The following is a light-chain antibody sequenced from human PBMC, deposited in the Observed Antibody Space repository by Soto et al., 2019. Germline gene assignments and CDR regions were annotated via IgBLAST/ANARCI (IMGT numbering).Light chain of an antibody. CDR2: VNSDGSH. CDR1: SGHSRFD. V-gene: IGLV4-69*01. Sequence: QAVVTQSPSASASLGASVNLTCTLSSGHSRFDIAWHQQQPEKGPRYLMKVNSDGSHRKGDGIPDRFSGSSSGAERYLTISSLQSEDEADYYCQTWGTGIVFGGGTKLTVL. CDR3: QTWGTGIV. J-gene: IGLJ2*01.